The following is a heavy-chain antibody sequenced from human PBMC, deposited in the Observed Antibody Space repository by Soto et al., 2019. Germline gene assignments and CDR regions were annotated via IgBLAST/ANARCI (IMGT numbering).Heavy chain of an antibody. Sequence: VGSLRLSCAASVFTFSNFAMSCVRQAPGKWLGWVSAISGSGESTDYADSVKGRFTISRDSGKNTLYLQMNSLRVDDTAEYYCARGGKYSYGHFRHHAFDIWGQGTMVTVSS. CDR3: ARGGKYSYGHFRHHAFDI. D-gene: IGHD5-18*01. CDR1: VFTFSNFA. V-gene: IGHV3-23*01. CDR2: ISGSGEST. J-gene: IGHJ3*02.